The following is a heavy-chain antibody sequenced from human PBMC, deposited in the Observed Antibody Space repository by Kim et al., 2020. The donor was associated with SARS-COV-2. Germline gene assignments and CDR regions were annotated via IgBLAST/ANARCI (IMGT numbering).Heavy chain of an antibody. D-gene: IGHD6-13*01. J-gene: IGHJ5*02. CDR3: ARHDSSSWYGAVWFDP. V-gene: IGHV4-39*01. Sequence: SLKRRVTISVDTSKNHFSLKLSSVTAADTAVYYCARHDSSSWYGAVWFDPWGQGTLVTVSS.